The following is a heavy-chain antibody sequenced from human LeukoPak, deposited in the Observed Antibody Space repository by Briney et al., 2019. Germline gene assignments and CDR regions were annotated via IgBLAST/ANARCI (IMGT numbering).Heavy chain of an antibody. CDR1: GFTFSDYY. J-gene: IGHJ6*03. V-gene: IGHV3-11*01. Sequence: GGSLRLSCAASGFTFSDYYMSWIRQAPGKGLEWVSYISSSGSTIYYADSVKGRFTISRDNAKNSLYLQMNSLRAEDTAVYYCARVISSPFYYYYYMDVWGKGTTVTISS. D-gene: IGHD6-13*01. CDR2: ISSSGSTI. CDR3: ARVISSPFYYYYYMDV.